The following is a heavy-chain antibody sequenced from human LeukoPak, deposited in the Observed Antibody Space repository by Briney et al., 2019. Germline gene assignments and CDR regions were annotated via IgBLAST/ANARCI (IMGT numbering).Heavy chain of an antibody. J-gene: IGHJ6*02. D-gene: IGHD3-16*01. CDR2: INHNGNVN. V-gene: IGHV3-7*03. CDR3: ARGGGLDV. CDR1: GFTFSSYW. Sequence: GGSLRLSCAASGFTFSSYWMNWARQAPGKGLEWVASINHNGNVNYYVDSVKGRFTISRDNAKNSLYLRMSNLRAEDTAVYFCARGGGLDVWGQGATVTVSS.